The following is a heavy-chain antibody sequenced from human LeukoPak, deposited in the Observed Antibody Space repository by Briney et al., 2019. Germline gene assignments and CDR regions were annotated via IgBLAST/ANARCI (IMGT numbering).Heavy chain of an antibody. CDR1: GFTVSSNY. D-gene: IGHD6-19*01. CDR3: ARDDWIAVAGTVDY. V-gene: IGHV3-21*01. J-gene: IGHJ4*02. CDR2: ISSSSSYI. Sequence: GGSLTLSCAASGFTVSSNYMNWVRQAPGQGLEWFSSISSSSSYIYYADSVKGRFTISRDNAKNSLYLQMNSLRDEDTAVYYCARDDWIAVAGTVDYWGQGTLVTVSS.